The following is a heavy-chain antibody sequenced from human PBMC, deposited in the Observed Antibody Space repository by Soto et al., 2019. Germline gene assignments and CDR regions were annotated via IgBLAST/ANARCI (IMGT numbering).Heavy chain of an antibody. J-gene: IGHJ6*03. D-gene: IGHD3-10*01. CDR1: GGSISSYY. V-gene: IGHV4-59*08. Sequence: SETLSLTCTVSGGSISSYYWSWIRQPPGKGLEWIGYIYYSGSTNYNPSLKSRVTISVDTSKNQFSLKLSSVTAADTAVYYCARHQAVRGVINLDGYYYYMDVWGKGTTVTVSS. CDR3: ARHQAVRGVINLDGYYYYMDV. CDR2: IYYSGST.